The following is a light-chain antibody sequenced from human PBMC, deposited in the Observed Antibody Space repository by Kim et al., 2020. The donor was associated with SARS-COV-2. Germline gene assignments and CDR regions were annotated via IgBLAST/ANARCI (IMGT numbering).Light chain of an antibody. Sequence: EIVCTQFPGILSLSPGERAPLSCRATQIVGSSFAWYQQKPGQAPRLLIYDAFSRATGIPARFSGSGSGTDFTLTISRLEPEDFAVYYCQQHGNWPLTFGRGTKVDIK. V-gene: IGKV3-11*01. CDR3: QQHGNWPLT. CDR2: DAF. J-gene: IGKJ1*01. CDR1: QIVGSS.